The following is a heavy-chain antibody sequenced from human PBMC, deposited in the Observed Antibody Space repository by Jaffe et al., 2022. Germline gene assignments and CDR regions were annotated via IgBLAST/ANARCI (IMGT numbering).Heavy chain of an antibody. CDR2: ISSSGSTI. J-gene: IGHJ4*02. V-gene: IGHV3-48*03. CDR1: GFTFSSYE. D-gene: IGHD5-12*01. CDR3: ARDGGYDWRDEGLDY. Sequence: EVQLVESGGGLVQPGGSLRLSCAASGFTFSSYEMNWVRQAPGKGLEWVSYISSSGSTIYYADSVKGRFTISRDNAKNSLYLQMNSLRAEDTAVYYCARDGGYDWRDEGLDYWGQGTLVTVSS.